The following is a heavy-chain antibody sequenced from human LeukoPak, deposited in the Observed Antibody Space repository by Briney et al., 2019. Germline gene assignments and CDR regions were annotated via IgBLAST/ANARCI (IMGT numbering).Heavy chain of an antibody. CDR3: TTVFHVYCEGDCIYDTDF. J-gene: IGHJ4*02. Sequence: GGSLRLSCAASGFSVNTNYMTWVRQAPGKGLEWVSVLYSGGGAYYADSVKDRFTISRDYSQNTLLLQMNSLKTKDTAIYYCTTVFHVYCEGDCIYDTDFWGQGTLATVSS. V-gene: IGHV3-66*01. CDR2: LYSGGGA. CDR1: GFSVNTNY. D-gene: IGHD2-21*02.